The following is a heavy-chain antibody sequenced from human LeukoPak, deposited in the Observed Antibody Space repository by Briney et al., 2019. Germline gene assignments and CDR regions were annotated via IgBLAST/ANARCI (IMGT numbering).Heavy chain of an antibody. J-gene: IGHJ6*02. V-gene: IGHV4-61*02. CDR3: ARLVVVVAATRNTSCYYYYGMDV. CDR2: IYTSGST. CDR1: GGSISSGSYY. D-gene: IGHD2-15*01. Sequence: SETLSLTCTVSGGSISSGSYYWSWIRQPAGKGLEWIGRIYTSGSTNYNPSLESRVTISVDTSKNQFSLKLSSVTAADTAVYYCARLVVVVAATRNTSCYYYYGMDVWGQGTTVTVSS.